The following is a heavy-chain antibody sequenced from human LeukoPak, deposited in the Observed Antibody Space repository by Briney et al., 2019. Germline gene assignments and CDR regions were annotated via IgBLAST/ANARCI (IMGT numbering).Heavy chain of an antibody. V-gene: IGHV4-34*01. D-gene: IGHD6-13*01. CDR2: INHSGST. J-gene: IGHJ4*02. CDR3: ARGKAADY. Sequence: PSETLSLTCAGYGGSFRGYYWSWIRQPSGKGLEWIGEINHSGSTDYNPSLKSRVTISVDTSKNQFSLKLSTVTAADAAVYYCARGKAADYWGQGTLVTVSS. CDR1: GGSFRGYY.